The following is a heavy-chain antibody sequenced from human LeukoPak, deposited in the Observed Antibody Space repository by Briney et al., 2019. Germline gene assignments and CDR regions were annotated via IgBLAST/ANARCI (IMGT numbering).Heavy chain of an antibody. V-gene: IGHV1-18*01. J-gene: IGHJ5*02. D-gene: IGHD2-21*02. CDR1: GYTFTSYG. Sequence: ASVKVSCKASGYTFTSYGISWVRQAPGQGLEWMGWISAYNGNTNYAQKLQGRVTMTTDTSTSTAYMELRSLRSDDTAVYYCARNGSRGDHSNWFDPWGQGTLVTVSS. CDR2: ISAYNGNT. CDR3: ARNGSRGDHSNWFDP.